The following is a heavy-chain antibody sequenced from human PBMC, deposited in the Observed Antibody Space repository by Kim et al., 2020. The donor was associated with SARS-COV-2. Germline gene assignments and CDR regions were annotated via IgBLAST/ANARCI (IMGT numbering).Heavy chain of an antibody. CDR1: GGSFSGYY. CDR3: ARDSRYYGMDV. Sequence: SETLSLTCAVYGGSFSGYYWSWIRQPPGKGLEWIGEINHSGSTNYNPSLKSRVTISVDTSKNQFSLKLSSVTAADTAVYYCARDSRYYGMDVWGQGTTVT. CDR2: INHSGST. D-gene: IGHD2-15*01. V-gene: IGHV4-34*01. J-gene: IGHJ6*02.